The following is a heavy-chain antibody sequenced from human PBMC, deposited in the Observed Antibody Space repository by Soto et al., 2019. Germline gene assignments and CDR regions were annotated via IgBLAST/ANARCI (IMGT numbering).Heavy chain of an antibody. V-gene: IGHV4-34*01. D-gene: IGHD3-10*01. CDR1: GGSFSGYY. CDR2: INHSGST. CDR3: ARERIRYYYGSGSPPAHFDY. J-gene: IGHJ4*02. Sequence: SETLSLTCAVYGGSFSGYYWSWIRQPPGKGLEWIGEINHSGSTNYNPSLKSRVTISVDTSKNQFSLKLSSVTAADTAVYYCARERIRYYYGSGSPPAHFDYWGQGTLVTVSS.